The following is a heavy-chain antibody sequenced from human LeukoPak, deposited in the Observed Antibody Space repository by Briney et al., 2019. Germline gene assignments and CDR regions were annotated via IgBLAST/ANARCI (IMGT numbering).Heavy chain of an antibody. CDR1: GYTLTELS. D-gene: IGHD5-18*01. CDR2: FDPEDGET. Sequence: ASVKVSCKVSGYTLTELSMHWVRQAPGKGLEWMGGFDPEDGETIYAQKFQGRVTMTEDTSTDTAYMELSSLRSEDTAVYYCATEPPVDTAIKWQGYWGQGTLVTVSS. V-gene: IGHV1-24*01. J-gene: IGHJ4*02. CDR3: ATEPPVDTAIKWQGY.